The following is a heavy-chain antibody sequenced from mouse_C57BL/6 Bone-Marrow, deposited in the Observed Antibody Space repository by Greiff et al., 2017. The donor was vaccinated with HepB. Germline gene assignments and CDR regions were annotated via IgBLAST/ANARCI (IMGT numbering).Heavy chain of an antibody. V-gene: IGHV1-50*01. Sequence: QVQLQQPGAELVKPGASVKLSCKASGYTFTSYWMQWVKQRPGQGLEWIGEIDPSDSYTNYNQKFKGKSTLTVDTSSSTAYMQLSSLTSEDSAVYYCALLLVSDYWGQGTTLTVSS. CDR2: IDPSDSYT. CDR1: GYTFTSYW. D-gene: IGHD2-14*01. J-gene: IGHJ2*01. CDR3: ALLLVSDY.